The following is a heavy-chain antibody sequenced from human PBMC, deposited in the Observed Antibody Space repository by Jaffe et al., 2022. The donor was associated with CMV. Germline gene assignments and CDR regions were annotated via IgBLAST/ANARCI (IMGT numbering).Heavy chain of an antibody. Sequence: QVQLVQSGAEVKKPGASVKVSCKASGYTFTSYGISWVRQAPGQGLEWMGWISAYNGNTNYAQKLQGRVTMTTDTSTSTAYMELRSLRSDDTAVYYCARERLVGEETMIPHYYYYYMDVWGKGTTVTVSS. J-gene: IGHJ6*03. CDR2: ISAYNGNT. D-gene: IGHD1-26*01. V-gene: IGHV1-18*04. CDR3: ARERLVGEETMIPHYYYYYMDV. CDR1: GYTFTSYG.